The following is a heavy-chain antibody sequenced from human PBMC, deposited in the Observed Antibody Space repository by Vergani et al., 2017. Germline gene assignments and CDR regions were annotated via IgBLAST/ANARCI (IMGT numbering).Heavy chain of an antibody. CDR3: AKVGDYVWGSYREYYFDY. CDR2: ISYDGSNK. CDR1: GFTFSSYG. J-gene: IGHJ4*02. Sequence: VQLVESGGGVVQPGRSLRLSCAASGFTFSSYGMHWVRQAPGKGLEWVAVISYDGSNKYYADSVKGRFTISRDNSKNTLYLQMNSLRAEDTAVYYCAKVGDYVWGSYREYYFDYWGQGTLVTVSS. V-gene: IGHV3-30*18. D-gene: IGHD3-16*02.